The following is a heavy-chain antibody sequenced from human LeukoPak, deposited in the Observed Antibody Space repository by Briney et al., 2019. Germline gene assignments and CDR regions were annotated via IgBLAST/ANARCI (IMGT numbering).Heavy chain of an antibody. Sequence: VASVKVSCKASGYTFTGHSTYWVRQAPGQGLEWMGWIKPNSGGTNYAQKFQGRVTMTRDTSISTAYMELSRLRSDDTAVYYCARGPHGRIYDILTGFDYWGQGTLVTVSS. J-gene: IGHJ4*02. D-gene: IGHD3-9*01. CDR3: ARGPHGRIYDILTGFDY. V-gene: IGHV1-2*02. CDR2: IKPNSGGT. CDR1: GYTFTGHS.